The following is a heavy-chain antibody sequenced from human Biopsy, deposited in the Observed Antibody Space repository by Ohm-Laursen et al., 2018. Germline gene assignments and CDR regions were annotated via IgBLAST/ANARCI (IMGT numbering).Heavy chain of an antibody. CDR1: GESFNGYY. V-gene: IGHV4-34*01. CDR3: VRGVDYYDPYHYCALDV. Sequence: GTLSLTCAVYGESFNGYYWSWIRQTPGKGLEWIGEINHSGRTNYNPSLKSRVTISVDTSKNQFSLKVRSVTAADAAVYYCVRGVDYYDPYHYCALDVWGQGTTVTVSS. CDR2: INHSGRT. J-gene: IGHJ6*02. D-gene: IGHD3-22*01.